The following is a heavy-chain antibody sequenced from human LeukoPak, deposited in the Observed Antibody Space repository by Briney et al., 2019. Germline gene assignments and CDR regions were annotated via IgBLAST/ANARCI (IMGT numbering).Heavy chain of an antibody. CDR3: AGSGSYWDYYYMDV. J-gene: IGHJ6*03. CDR2: IRFDGRNK. Sequence: GGSLRLSCATSGFIFSSYGMHWVRQAPGKGLEWVAFIRFDGRNKYYADSVKGRFTISRDNSTNTLYLEMSSLRVEDAAVYYCAGSGSYWDYYYMDVWGRGTTVTVSS. CDR1: GFIFSSYG. V-gene: IGHV3-30*02. D-gene: IGHD3-10*01.